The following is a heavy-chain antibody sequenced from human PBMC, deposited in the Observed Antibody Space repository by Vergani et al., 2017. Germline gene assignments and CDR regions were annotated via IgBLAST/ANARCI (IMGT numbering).Heavy chain of an antibody. CDR3: ASSRRGSIDPYWYFDL. Sequence: QVQLQESGPGLVKPSETLSLTCTVSGGSISRYSWNWVRQPPGKGLEWIGYFYYTGSTNSNPSLKSRVTISVDTSKNQFSLRLRSVTAADTAVYYYASSRRGSIDPYWYFDLWGRGTLVTVSS. CDR1: GGSISRYS. J-gene: IGHJ2*01. D-gene: IGHD3-10*01. V-gene: IGHV4-59*01. CDR2: FYYTGST.